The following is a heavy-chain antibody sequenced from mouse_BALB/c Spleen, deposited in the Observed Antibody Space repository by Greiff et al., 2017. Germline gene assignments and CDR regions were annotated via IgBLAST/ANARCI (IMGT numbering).Heavy chain of an antibody. CDR2: ILTGSGST. D-gene: IGHD1-1*01. J-gene: IGHJ4*01. CDR3: SSAYPGSSYAMDY. CDR1: GYTFSSYW. Sequence: QVQLQQSGAELMKPGGSVKISCTATGYTFSSYWIAWVQQRPGHGLEWIGDILTGSGSTNYNEKFKGKGTFTVDTSSNTAYMQLSSLTSEDSAVYLCSSAYPGSSYAMDYWGQGTSVTVSS. V-gene: IGHV1-9*01.